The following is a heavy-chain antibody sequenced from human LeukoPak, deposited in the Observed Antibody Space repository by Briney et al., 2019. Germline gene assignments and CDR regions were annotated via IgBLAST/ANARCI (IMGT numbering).Heavy chain of an antibody. CDR3: ARDSIVGWVIPFDY. Sequence: PSETLSLTCTVSGGSISSSSYYWGWIRQPPGKGLEWIGSIYYSGSTYYNPSLKSRVTISVDTSKNQFSLKLSSVTAADTAVYYCARDSIVGWVIPFDYWGQGTLVTVSS. D-gene: IGHD3-16*02. J-gene: IGHJ4*02. V-gene: IGHV4-39*02. CDR2: IYYSGST. CDR1: GGSISSSSYY.